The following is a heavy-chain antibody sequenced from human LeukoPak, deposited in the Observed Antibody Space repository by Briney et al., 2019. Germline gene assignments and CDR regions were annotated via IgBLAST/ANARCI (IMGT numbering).Heavy chain of an antibody. Sequence: ASVKVSCKASGGTFSSYAISWVRQAPGQGLEWMGWINPNSGGTNYAQKFQGRVTMTRDTSISTAYMELSRLRSDDTAVYYCAREGYCSSTSCTAEGAFDIWGQGTMVTVSS. J-gene: IGHJ3*02. CDR3: AREGYCSSTSCTAEGAFDI. V-gene: IGHV1-2*02. D-gene: IGHD2-2*01. CDR1: GGTFSSYA. CDR2: INPNSGGT.